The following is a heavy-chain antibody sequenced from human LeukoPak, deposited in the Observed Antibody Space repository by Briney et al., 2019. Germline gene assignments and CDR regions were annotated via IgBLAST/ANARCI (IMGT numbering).Heavy chain of an antibody. CDR3: ARDGIVGATQIDY. CDR2: INPNSGGT. CDR1: GYTFTGYY. V-gene: IGHV1-2*02. D-gene: IGHD1-26*01. J-gene: IGHJ4*02. Sequence: ASVKVSCKASGYTFTGYYMHWVRQAPGQGLEWMGWINPNSGGTNYAQKFQGRVTMTRDTSISTAYMELSRLRSDDTAAYYCARDGIVGATQIDYWGQGTLVTVSS.